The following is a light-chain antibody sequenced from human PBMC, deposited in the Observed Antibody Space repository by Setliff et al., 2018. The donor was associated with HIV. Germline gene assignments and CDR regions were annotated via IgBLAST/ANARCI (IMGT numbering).Light chain of an antibody. Sequence: LTQPASVSGSPGQSITISCTGTSSDVGGYNYVSWYQQRPGKAPKLMIYDVSNRPSGISNRFSGSKSGKTASLTISGLQAEDEAEYYCISYTSRITVVFGTGTKVTVL. CDR1: SSDVGGYNY. V-gene: IGLV2-14*03. J-gene: IGLJ1*01. CDR2: DVS. CDR3: ISYTSRITVV.